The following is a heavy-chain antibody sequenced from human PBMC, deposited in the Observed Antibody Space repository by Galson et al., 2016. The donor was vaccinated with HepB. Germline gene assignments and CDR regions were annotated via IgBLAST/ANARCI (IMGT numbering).Heavy chain of an antibody. Sequence: SETLSLTCAVSGGSFSAYYWSWIRQSPGKGLEWIGEINYRGETKYNPSLKRRVSISRDTSKNQFSVRLTSVTAADTAMYYCASQPGWYATDWGQGTLVTVSS. D-gene: IGHD6-19*01. CDR2: INYRGET. CDR1: GGSFSAYY. CDR3: ASQPGWYATD. V-gene: IGHV4-34*01. J-gene: IGHJ4*02.